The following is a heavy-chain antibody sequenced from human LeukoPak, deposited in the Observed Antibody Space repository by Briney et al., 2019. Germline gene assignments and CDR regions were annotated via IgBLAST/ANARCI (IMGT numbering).Heavy chain of an antibody. CDR1: GYTFTSYY. D-gene: IGHD3/OR15-3a*01. CDR2: INPSGDST. CDR3: ARFRTGRAFDI. V-gene: IGHV1-46*01. Sequence: AAVKVSCKASGYTFTSYYMHWVRQAPGQGLEWMGIINPSGDSTSYAQKFQGRVTMTRDTSTSTVYMELSSLRSEDTAVYYCARFRTGRAFDIWGQGTMVTVSS. J-gene: IGHJ3*02.